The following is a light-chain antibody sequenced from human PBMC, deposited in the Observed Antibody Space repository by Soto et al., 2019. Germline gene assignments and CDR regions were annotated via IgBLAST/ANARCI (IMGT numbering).Light chain of an antibody. CDR1: ENVRSSY. CDR2: AAS. V-gene: IGKV3-20*01. CDR3: QHYGHLWT. Sequence: EIVLTQSPGVWSLSPGVRAALSCRASENVRSSYISWYQQRPGLAPRLLIFAASSRATGIPERFNGSGSGTDFTLTISRLETEDVAVYYCQHYGHLWTFGQGPKADIK. J-gene: IGKJ1*01.